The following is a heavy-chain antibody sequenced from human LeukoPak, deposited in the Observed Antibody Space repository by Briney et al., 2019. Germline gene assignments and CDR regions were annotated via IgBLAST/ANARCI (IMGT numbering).Heavy chain of an antibody. CDR3: AELGITMIGGV. CDR1: GFTVTSYG. CDR2: FSGTDGGT. J-gene: IGHJ6*04. Sequence: GGSLRLSCAASGFTVTSYGMTWVRQAPGKGLEWVSSFSGTDGGTYYADSVKGRFTISRDNSKNTLYLQMNSLSAEDTAVYYCAELGITMIGGVWGKGTTVTISS. D-gene: IGHD3-10*02. V-gene: IGHV3-23*01.